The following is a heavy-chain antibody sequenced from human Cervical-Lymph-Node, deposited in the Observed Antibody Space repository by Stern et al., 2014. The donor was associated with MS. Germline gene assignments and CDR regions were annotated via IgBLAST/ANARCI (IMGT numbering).Heavy chain of an antibody. CDR2: IIPILHLP. CDR1: GGTFSSSYA. J-gene: IGHJ5*02. Sequence: QVQLVQSGAEVKTPGSSVKLSCKASGGTFSSSYAVSWVRQAPGQGLEWLGRIIPILHLPISAQRFQTRLTITADKATGTVYMNLTNLTSEDTAVYYCARGTVSNRPAATLHNLFDPWGQGTLVTVSS. D-gene: IGHD2-15*01. CDR3: ARGTVSNRPAATLHNLFDP. V-gene: IGHV1-69*09.